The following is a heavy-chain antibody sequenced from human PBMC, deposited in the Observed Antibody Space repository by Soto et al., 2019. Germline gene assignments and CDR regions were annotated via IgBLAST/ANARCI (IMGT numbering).Heavy chain of an antibody. Sequence: SETLSLTCTVSGGSISSGGYSWSWIRQPPGKGLEWIGYIYHSGSTYYNPSLKSRVTISVDRSKNQFSLKLSSVTAADTAVYYCARGGVDYYDSSGYYFSPYYFDYCGQGTLVTVSS. CDR2: IYHSGST. CDR1: GGSISSGGYS. V-gene: IGHV4-30-2*01. J-gene: IGHJ4*02. CDR3: ARGGVDYYDSSGYYFSPYYFDY. D-gene: IGHD3-22*01.